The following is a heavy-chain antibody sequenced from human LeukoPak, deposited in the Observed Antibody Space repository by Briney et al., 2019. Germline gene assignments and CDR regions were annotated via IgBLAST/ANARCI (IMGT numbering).Heavy chain of an antibody. CDR2: IYYSGNT. CDR3: AGIVGATEGYFDL. J-gene: IGHJ2*01. Sequence: PSETLSLTCTVSGVSIISSSYYWGWIRQPPGKGLEWIGSIYYSGNTYYSPSLKSRVTISLDTSKNQFSLRLSSVTAADTAVYYCAGIVGATEGYFDLWGRGTLVTVSS. V-gene: IGHV4-39*01. D-gene: IGHD1-26*01. CDR1: GVSIISSSYY.